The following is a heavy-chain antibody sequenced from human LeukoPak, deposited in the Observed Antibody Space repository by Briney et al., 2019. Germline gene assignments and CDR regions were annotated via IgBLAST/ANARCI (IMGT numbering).Heavy chain of an antibody. CDR3: ARGPNKSDGGNSGSAWFDP. D-gene: IGHD4-23*01. CDR1: GYTFTTYD. CDR2: MNPNSGNT. V-gene: IGHV1-8*01. Sequence: ASVKVSCKASGYTFTTYDINWVRQATGQGLEWMGWMNPNSGNTGYAQKFQGRVTMTRNTYISTAYMELSSLRSGDTAVYYCARGPNKSDGGNSGSAWFDPWGQGTLVTVSS. J-gene: IGHJ5*02.